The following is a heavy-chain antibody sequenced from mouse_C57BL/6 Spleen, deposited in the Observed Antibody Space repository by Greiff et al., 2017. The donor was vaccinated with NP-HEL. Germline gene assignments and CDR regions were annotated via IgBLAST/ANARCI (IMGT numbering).Heavy chain of an antibody. Sequence: VQLQQPGAELVRPGSSVKLSCQASGYTFTSYWMGWVKQRPGQGLVWFGNFYTSDSENHYNKKFKNRATLTVDKSASTDYMQLSSLTSEDSAVYYCARESNYEGGYAMDYWGQGTSVTVSS. CDR3: ARESNYEGGYAMDY. CDR2: FYTSDSEN. CDR1: GYTFTSYW. D-gene: IGHD2-5*01. V-gene: IGHV1-61*01. J-gene: IGHJ4*01.